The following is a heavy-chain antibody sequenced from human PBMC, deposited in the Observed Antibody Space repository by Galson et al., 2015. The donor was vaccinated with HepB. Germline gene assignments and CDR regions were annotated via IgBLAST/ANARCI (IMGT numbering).Heavy chain of an antibody. D-gene: IGHD6-6*01. CDR3: ARGRLLINIAARPWWYFEL. Sequence: SVKVSCKASGYTFTSYDINWVRQATGQGLEWMGWMNPNSGNTGYAQKFQGRVTMTRNTSISTAYMELSSLRSEDTAVYYCARGRLLINIAARPWWYFELWGRGTLVTVSS. V-gene: IGHV1-8*01. J-gene: IGHJ2*01. CDR1: GYTFTSYD. CDR2: MNPNSGNT.